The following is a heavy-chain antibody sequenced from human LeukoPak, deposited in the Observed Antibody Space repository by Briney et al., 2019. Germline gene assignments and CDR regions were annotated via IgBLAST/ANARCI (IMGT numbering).Heavy chain of an antibody. V-gene: IGHV4-61*02. D-gene: IGHD4-11*01. CDR1: GGSISSGGYY. Sequence: PSQTLSLTCTVSGGSISSGGYYWSWIRQPAGKGLEWIGRIYTSGSTNYNPSLKSRVTISVDTSKNQFSLKLSSVTAADTAVYYCARGRRIYSNYISIDYWSQGTLVTVSS. CDR2: IYTSGST. CDR3: ARGRRIYSNYISIDY. J-gene: IGHJ4*02.